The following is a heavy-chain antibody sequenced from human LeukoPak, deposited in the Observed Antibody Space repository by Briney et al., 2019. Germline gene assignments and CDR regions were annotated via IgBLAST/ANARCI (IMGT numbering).Heavy chain of an antibody. D-gene: IGHD3-16*01. CDR3: ARGGTITWVEDY. V-gene: IGHV3-13*04. CDR2: IGTAGDT. Sequence: GGSLRLSCAASGFTFSSYDMHWVRQPTGKALEWVSGIGTAGDTYYPGSVKGRFTISRENGKNSLYLEMNSLRAGDTAVYYCARGGTITWVEDYWGQGTLVTVSS. J-gene: IGHJ4*02. CDR1: GFTFSSYD.